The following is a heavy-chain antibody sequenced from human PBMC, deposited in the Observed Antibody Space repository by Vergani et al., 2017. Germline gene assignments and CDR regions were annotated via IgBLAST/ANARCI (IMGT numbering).Heavy chain of an antibody. CDR2: INTNTGNP. Sequence: QVQLVQSGSELKKPGASVKVSCKASGYTLSRYSIYWVRQAPGQGLEWMGWINTNTGNPTYAQGFTGRFVFSLDTSVSTAYLQISSLKAEDTAVYYCARAPRVAVAGTFFDYWGQGTLVTVSS. V-gene: IGHV7-4-1*02. J-gene: IGHJ4*02. CDR1: GYTLSRYS. CDR3: ARAPRVAVAGTFFDY. D-gene: IGHD6-19*01.